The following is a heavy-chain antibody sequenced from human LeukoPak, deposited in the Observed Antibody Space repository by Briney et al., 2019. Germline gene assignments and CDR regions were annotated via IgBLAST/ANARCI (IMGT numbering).Heavy chain of an antibody. CDR1: GSTFSSYW. CDR3: ARGRFDEWLRAVLDY. CDR2: INSDGSST. V-gene: IGHV3-74*01. Sequence: PGGSLRLSCAASGSTFSSYWMHWVRQAPGKGLVWVSRINSDGSSTSYADSVKGRFTISRDNAKNTLYLQMNSLRAEDTAVYYCARGRFDEWLRAVLDYWGQGTLVTVSS. J-gene: IGHJ4*02. D-gene: IGHD5-12*01.